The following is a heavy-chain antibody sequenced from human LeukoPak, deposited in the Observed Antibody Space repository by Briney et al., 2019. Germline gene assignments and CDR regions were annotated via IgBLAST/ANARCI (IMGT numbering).Heavy chain of an antibody. CDR3: ARVASTSPYFYGMDV. Sequence: PGGSLRLSCAASGFTFNSYAMGCVRQAPGKGLEWVSVIYSGGSTYYADSVKGRFTISRDKSKNTVYLQMNSLSAEDTAIYYCARVASTSPYFYGMDVWGQGTTVTVSS. V-gene: IGHV3-23*03. CDR1: GFTFNSYA. J-gene: IGHJ6*02. CDR2: IYSGGST.